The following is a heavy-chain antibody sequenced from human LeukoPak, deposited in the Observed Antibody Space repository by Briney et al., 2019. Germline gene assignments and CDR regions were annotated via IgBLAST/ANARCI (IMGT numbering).Heavy chain of an antibody. CDR1: GGSISSGDYY. Sequence: SETLSLTCTVSGGSISSGDYYWSWIRQPPGTGLEWIGYIYYSGSTYYNPSLKSRVTISVDTSKNQFSLKLSSVTAADTAVYYCARMYYYDSSGFPPVDSFDYWGQGTLVTVSS. CDR3: ARMYYYDSSGFPPVDSFDY. J-gene: IGHJ4*02. CDR2: IYYSGST. V-gene: IGHV4-30-4*01. D-gene: IGHD3-22*01.